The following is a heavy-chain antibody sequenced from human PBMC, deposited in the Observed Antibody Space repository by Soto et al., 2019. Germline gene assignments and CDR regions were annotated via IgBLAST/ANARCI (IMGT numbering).Heavy chain of an antibody. Sequence: GGSLRLSCAASGFTFSSYSMNWVRQAPGKGLEWVSSISSSSSYIYYADSVKGRFTISRDNAKNSLYLQMNSLRAEDTAVYYCASVGNSSGWYVVYWGQGTLVTVS. CDR3: ASVGNSSGWYVVY. CDR2: ISSSSSYI. D-gene: IGHD6-19*01. J-gene: IGHJ4*02. CDR1: GFTFSSYS. V-gene: IGHV3-21*01.